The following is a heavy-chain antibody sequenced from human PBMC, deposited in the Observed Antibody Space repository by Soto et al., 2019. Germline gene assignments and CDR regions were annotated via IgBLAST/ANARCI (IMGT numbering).Heavy chain of an antibody. CDR3: ARDGGVAATLANYFNY. Sequence: GRSLRLSCAASGFTFNSYSMNWVRQAPGKGLEWVSSMSRGSRYIYYADSVTGRFTISRDNAKNSVYLQMSSLRAEDTAVYYCARDGGVAATLANYFNYWGQGTLVTV. CDR1: GFTFNSYS. V-gene: IGHV3-21*01. CDR2: MSRGSRYI. J-gene: IGHJ4*02. D-gene: IGHD2-15*01.